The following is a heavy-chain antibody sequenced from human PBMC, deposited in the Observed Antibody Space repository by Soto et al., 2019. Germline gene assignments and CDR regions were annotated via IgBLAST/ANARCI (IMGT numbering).Heavy chain of an antibody. CDR1: GFTVSSNY. CDR2: IYSGGST. J-gene: IGHJ4*02. CDR3: ATNLEAPSFDY. Sequence: EVQLVESGGGLIQPGGSLRLCCAASGFTVSSNYMSWVRQAPGKGLEWVSVIYSGGSTYYADSVKGRFTISRDNSKNTLYLQMNSLRAEDTAVYYCATNLEAPSFDYWGQGTLVTVSS. V-gene: IGHV3-53*01.